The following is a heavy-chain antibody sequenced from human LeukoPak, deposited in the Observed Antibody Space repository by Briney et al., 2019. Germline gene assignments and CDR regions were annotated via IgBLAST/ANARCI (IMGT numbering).Heavy chain of an antibody. Sequence: PGGSLRLSCAASGFTFSGCGMHWVRQAPGKGLEWVAFIWYDGRDKYYVDSVKDRFTISRDNSKNTLYLQMNSLRAEDTAMYYCAKDPYSYGSYFDYWGQGTLVTVSS. D-gene: IGHD5-18*01. CDR2: IWYDGRDK. V-gene: IGHV3-30*02. CDR3: AKDPYSYGSYFDY. J-gene: IGHJ4*02. CDR1: GFTFSGCG.